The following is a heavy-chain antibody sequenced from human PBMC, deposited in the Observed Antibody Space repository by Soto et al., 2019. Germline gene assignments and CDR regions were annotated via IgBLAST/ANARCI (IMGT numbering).Heavy chain of an antibody. D-gene: IGHD6-6*01. CDR3: ARVRSSPLDHYFDY. CDR1: GFTFSSYA. V-gene: IGHV3-64*01. J-gene: IGHJ4*02. CDR2: ISSNGGST. Sequence: PGGSLRLSCAASGFTFSSYAMHWVRQAPGKGLEYVSAISSNGGSTYYANSAKGRFTISRDNSKNTLYLQMGSLRAEDMAVYYCARVRSSPLDHYFDYWGQGTLVTVSS.